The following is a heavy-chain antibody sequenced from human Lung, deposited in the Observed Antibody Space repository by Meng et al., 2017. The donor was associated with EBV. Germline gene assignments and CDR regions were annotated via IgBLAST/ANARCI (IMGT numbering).Heavy chain of an antibody. Sequence: VELLESGGGLVRPWRSLQLSLPAAGFTFSASAMHWVRQASGKGLEWVGRIRSKANNYATAFGASVEGRFTISRDDSNNTAYLQMNSLKTEDTAVYYCTSRSFWGQGILVTVSS. CDR2: IRSKANNYAT. V-gene: IGHV3-73*02. J-gene: IGHJ4*02. CDR1: GFTFSASA. CDR3: TSRSF.